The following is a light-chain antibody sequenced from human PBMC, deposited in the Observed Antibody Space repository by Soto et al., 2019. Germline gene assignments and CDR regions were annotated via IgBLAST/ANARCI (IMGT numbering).Light chain of an antibody. Sequence: EIVMTQSPATLSVSPGDRATLSCRASQSVSSNLAWYQQKPGQAPRLLIYGASTRTTGIPARFSGSGSGTDFTLTISSLQSEDVAVYYCQQYNDWPPYTFGQGTILEIK. V-gene: IGKV3-15*01. CDR2: GAS. J-gene: IGKJ2*01. CDR1: QSVSSN. CDR3: QQYNDWPPYT.